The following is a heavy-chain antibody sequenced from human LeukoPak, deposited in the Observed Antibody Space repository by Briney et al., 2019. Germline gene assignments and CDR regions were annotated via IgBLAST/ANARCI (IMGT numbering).Heavy chain of an antibody. J-gene: IGHJ5*02. D-gene: IGHD4-17*01. CDR3: ARGGRDYGDTRFDP. Sequence: ASVKVSCEASGYTFTSHYMHWVRQAPGQGLEWMGIINPSGGRTSYAQKFQGRVTMTRDTSTSTIYIELYSLRSDDTAVYYCARGGRDYGDTRFDPWGQGTLVTVSS. CDR2: INPSGGRT. V-gene: IGHV1-46*01. CDR1: GYTFTSHY.